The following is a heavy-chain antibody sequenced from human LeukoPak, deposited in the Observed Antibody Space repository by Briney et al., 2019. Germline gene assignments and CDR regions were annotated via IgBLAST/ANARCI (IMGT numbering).Heavy chain of an antibody. CDR3: ARDPPYYDILTGYYLDY. V-gene: IGHV3-23*01. J-gene: IGHJ4*02. CDR1: GFTFGTYT. D-gene: IGHD3-9*01. CDR2: ISGGGVRT. Sequence: PGGSLRLSCAASGFTFGTYTMNWVRQAPGKGLEWVSGISGGGVRTAYADSVKGRFTISRDNSKNTLYLQVNSLRAEDTAVYYCARDPPYYDILTGYYLDYWGQGTLVTVSS.